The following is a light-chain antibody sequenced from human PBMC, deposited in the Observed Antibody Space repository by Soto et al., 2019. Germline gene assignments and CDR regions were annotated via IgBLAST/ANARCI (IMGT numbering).Light chain of an antibody. Sequence: QSALTQPASVSGSPGQSITISCTGTSSDVGGYNYVSWYQQHPGKAPKLMIYDVSNWPSGVSNRFSGSKSGNTASLTISGLQAEDEADYYCSSYTCSSTLVFGGGTKLTVL. J-gene: IGLJ2*01. V-gene: IGLV2-14*01. CDR2: DVS. CDR3: SSYTCSSTLV. CDR1: SSDVGGYNY.